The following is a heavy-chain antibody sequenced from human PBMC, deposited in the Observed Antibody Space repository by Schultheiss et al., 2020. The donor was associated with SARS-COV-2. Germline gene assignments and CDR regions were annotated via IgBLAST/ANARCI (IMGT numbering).Heavy chain of an antibody. CDR3: ARVVDTAMVTTRPYYYYMDV. D-gene: IGHD5-18*01. J-gene: IGHJ6*03. V-gene: IGHV4-59*10. Sequence: SETLSLTCAVYGGSFSGYYWSWIRQPAGKGLEWIGRIYTSGSTNYNPSLKSRVTMSVDTSKNQFSLKLSSVTAADTAVYYCARVVDTAMVTTRPYYYYMDVWGKGTTVTVSS. CDR2: IYTSGST. CDR1: GGSFSGYY.